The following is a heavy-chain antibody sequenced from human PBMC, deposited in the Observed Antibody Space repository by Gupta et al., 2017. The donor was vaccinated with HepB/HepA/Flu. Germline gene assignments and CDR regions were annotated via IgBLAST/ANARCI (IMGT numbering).Heavy chain of an antibody. CDR2: INHSGST. CDR1: GGSFSGYY. J-gene: IGHJ3*02. Sequence: QVQLQQWGAGLLKPSETLSLTCAVYGGSFSGYYWSWIRQPPGKGLEWIGEINHSGSTNYNPSLKSRVTISVDTSKNQFSLKLSSVTAADTAVYYCARGKPPLLYRSTSPRADAFDIWGQGTMVTVSS. CDR3: ARGKPPLLYRSTSPRADAFDI. V-gene: IGHV4-34*01. D-gene: IGHD2-2*01.